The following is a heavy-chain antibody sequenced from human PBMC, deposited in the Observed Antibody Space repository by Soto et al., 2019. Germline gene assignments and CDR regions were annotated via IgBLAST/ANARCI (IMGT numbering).Heavy chain of an antibody. CDR1: GFTFSRYS. J-gene: IGHJ4*02. CDR2: ISSTTNYI. Sequence: GGSLRLSCAASGFTFSRYSMNWVRQAPGKGLEWVSSISSTTNYIYYADSMKGRFTVSRDSAKNSVYLDMNSLSAEDTAVYYCARESEDLTSNFDYWGQGTLVTVSS. V-gene: IGHV3-21*01. CDR3: ARESEDLTSNFDY.